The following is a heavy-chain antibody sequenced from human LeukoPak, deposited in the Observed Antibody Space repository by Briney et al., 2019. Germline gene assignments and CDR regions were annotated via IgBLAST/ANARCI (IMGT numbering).Heavy chain of an antibody. V-gene: IGHV3-7*01. J-gene: IGHJ3*02. CDR1: EFTFSTYW. D-gene: IGHD3-3*02. Sequence: GGSLRLSCVASEFTFSTYWMSWVRQAPGKGLEWVANINQDGSDKYYVDSVKGRLTISRDNAKKSLYLQMNSLRVEDTAVYYCASDPFTISAYDAFNIWGQGTVVTVSS. CDR2: INQDGSDK. CDR3: ASDPFTISAYDAFNI.